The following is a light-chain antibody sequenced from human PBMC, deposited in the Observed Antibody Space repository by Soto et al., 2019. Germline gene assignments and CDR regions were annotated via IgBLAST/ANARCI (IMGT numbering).Light chain of an antibody. Sequence: SYELTQPPSVSVAPGKTARITCGGNNIGSKSVHWYQQKPGQAPVLVIYYDSERPSGIPDRLSGSNSENTATLTISRVEAGDEAEYFCQVWDSSSDHRVFGGGTKVTVL. CDR1: NIGSKS. CDR3: QVWDSSSDHRV. J-gene: IGLJ2*01. V-gene: IGLV3-21*04. CDR2: YDS.